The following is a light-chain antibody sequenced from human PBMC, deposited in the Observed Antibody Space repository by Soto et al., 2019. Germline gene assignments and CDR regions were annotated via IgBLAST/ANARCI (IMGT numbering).Light chain of an antibody. V-gene: IGKV3-20*01. J-gene: IGKJ1*01. CDR3: QQYGSSGT. Sequence: EIVLTQSPATLSSFPGDRVTLSCRASQSVSNNYLAWYQQKPGQAPGLLIYGASNRATGIPDRFSGSGSGTDFTLTISRLEPEDFAVYYCQQYGSSGTFGQGTKVDIK. CDR2: GAS. CDR1: QSVSNNY.